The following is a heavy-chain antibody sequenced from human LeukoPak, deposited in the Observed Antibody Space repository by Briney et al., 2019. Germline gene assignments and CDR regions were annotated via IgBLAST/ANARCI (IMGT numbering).Heavy chain of an antibody. Sequence: GGSLRLSCAASGFTFAKYAITWIRQAPGKGLEWVSSTRGSGHTTYYADSVQGRFTISRDNSKNTLFLQMNSLRAEDTAIYHCAKDPNGDYVGAFDMWGQGTMVTVSS. CDR2: TRGSGHTT. V-gene: IGHV3-23*01. CDR3: AKDPNGDYVGAFDM. J-gene: IGHJ3*02. D-gene: IGHD4-17*01. CDR1: GFTFAKYA.